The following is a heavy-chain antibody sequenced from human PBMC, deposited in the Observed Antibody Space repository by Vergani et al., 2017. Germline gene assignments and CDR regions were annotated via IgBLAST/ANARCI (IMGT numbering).Heavy chain of an antibody. V-gene: IGHV5-51*01. J-gene: IGHJ4*02. D-gene: IGHD1-1*01. CDR3: ARHTTYTDS. CDR1: EYSFGNYW. Sequence: EVELVQSGPEMRKPGESLTISCKCSEYSFGNYWIGWVRQMPGEGLEWMGIIYTADSDTRYSPSFQGQVTISADKSISTAFLQWDSLKASDTALYYCARHTTYTDSWGQGTLVTVSS. CDR2: IYTADSDT.